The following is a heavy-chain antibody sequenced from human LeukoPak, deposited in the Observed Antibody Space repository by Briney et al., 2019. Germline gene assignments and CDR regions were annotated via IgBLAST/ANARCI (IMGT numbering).Heavy chain of an antibody. V-gene: IGHV3-30*01. D-gene: IGHD1-26*01. CDR3: ARDPRGADLDY. CDR1: GFTFSSYA. Sequence: PGRSLRLSCAASGFTFSSYAMHWVRQAPGKGLEWVAVISYDGSNKYYADSVKGRFTISRDNSKNTLYLRMNSLRAEDTAVYYCARDPRGADLDYWGQGTLVTVSS. J-gene: IGHJ4*02. CDR2: ISYDGSNK.